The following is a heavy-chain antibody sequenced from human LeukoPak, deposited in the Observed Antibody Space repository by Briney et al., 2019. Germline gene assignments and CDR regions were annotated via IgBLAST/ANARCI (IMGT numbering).Heavy chain of an antibody. Sequence: SETLSLTCTVSGGSISSYYWSWIRQPPGKGLEWIGYIYYSGSTNYSPSLKSRVTISVDTSKNQFSLKLSSVTAADTAVYYCARDIGDGYDYWGQGTLVTVSS. D-gene: IGHD5-24*01. CDR1: GGSISSYY. CDR2: IYYSGST. V-gene: IGHV4-59*01. J-gene: IGHJ4*02. CDR3: ARDIGDGYDY.